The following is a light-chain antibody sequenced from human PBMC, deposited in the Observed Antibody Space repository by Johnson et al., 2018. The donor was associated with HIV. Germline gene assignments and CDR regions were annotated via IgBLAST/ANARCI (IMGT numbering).Light chain of an antibody. V-gene: IGLV1-51*01. J-gene: IGLJ1*01. CDR2: DNN. CDR1: SCDIGNNY. CDR3: GTWDSSLSAFYV. Sequence: QSVLTQPPSVSAAPGQKVTISCSGSSCDIGNNYVSWHQQLPGTAPKLLIYDNNNRPSGIPDRFSASKSGTSATLGITGLQTGDEADYYCGTWDSSLSAFYVFGTGTKVTVL.